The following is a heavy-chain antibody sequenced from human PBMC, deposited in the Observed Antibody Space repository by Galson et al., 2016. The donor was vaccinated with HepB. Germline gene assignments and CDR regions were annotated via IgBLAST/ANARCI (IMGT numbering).Heavy chain of an antibody. CDR3: ARGPPDYLDSGSFYSGWFDP. D-gene: IGHD3-10*01. J-gene: IGHJ5*02. Sequence: TLSLTCAVYGGSFSGYYWSWIRQPPGKGLAWIGQINHNGSTNYKSSLKRRIFMSIDTSKNQFSLKLSAVTAADMAVYYCARGPPDYLDSGSFYSGWFDPWGQGTLVTVSS. V-gene: IGHV4-34*09. CDR1: GGSFSGYY. CDR2: INHNGST.